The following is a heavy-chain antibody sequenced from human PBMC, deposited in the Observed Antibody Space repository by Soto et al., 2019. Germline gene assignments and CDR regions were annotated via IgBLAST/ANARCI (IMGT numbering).Heavy chain of an antibody. J-gene: IGHJ6*02. CDR1: GFTFSSYA. CDR2: ISGSGGST. CDR3: AKGGDYDYYYGMDV. V-gene: IGHV3-23*01. Sequence: PGGSLRLSCAASGFTFSSYAMSWVRQAPGKGLEWVSAISGSGGSTYYADSVKGRFTISRDNSKNTLYLQMNSLRAEDTAVYYCAKGGDYDYYYGMDVWGQGTTVTVSS. D-gene: IGHD2-21*02.